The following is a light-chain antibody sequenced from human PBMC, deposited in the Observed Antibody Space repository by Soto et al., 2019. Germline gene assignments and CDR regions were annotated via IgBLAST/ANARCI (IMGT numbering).Light chain of an antibody. CDR2: DAS. V-gene: IGKV3-20*01. CDR1: CSLSNNY. Sequence: EIVLTQSPGTLSLSPGERATLSCRTSCSLSNNYIAWYQQKLGQAPRLLIYDASIRATGVPDRFSGSGAGADFTRTVNRLECEDFALYHCQQWEDLPRTFGQGTGLAIK. CDR3: QQWEDLPRT. J-gene: IGKJ2*01.